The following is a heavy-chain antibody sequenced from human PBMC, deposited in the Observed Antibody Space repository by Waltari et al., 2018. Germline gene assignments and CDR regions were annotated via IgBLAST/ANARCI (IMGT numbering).Heavy chain of an antibody. CDR3: ARGEGGANEY. Sequence: EVQLVESGGGLVPPGWSLRLFCSASGFPFRNYEMNWVRQAPGKGLEWVSYISSGASTIYYTDSVKGRFTISRDNAKNSVYLQMNSLRAEDTAVYYCARGEGGANEYWGQGTLVTVSS. CDR2: ISSGASTI. D-gene: IGHD1-26*01. J-gene: IGHJ4*02. CDR1: GFPFRNYE. V-gene: IGHV3-48*03.